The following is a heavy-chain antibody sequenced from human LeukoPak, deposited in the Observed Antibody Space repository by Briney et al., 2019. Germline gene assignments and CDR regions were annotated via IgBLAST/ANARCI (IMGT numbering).Heavy chain of an antibody. D-gene: IGHD2-15*01. CDR2: INSDGSST. Sequence: GGSLRLSCAASGFTFSSYWMHWVRQAPGKGLVWVSRINSDGSSTSYADSVKGRFTISRDNAKNTLYLQMNGLRAEDTAVYYCARDGRGYCSGGSCYAGVGYAFDIWGQGTMVTVSS. CDR1: GFTFSSYW. CDR3: ARDGRGYCSGGSCYAGVGYAFDI. J-gene: IGHJ3*02. V-gene: IGHV3-74*01.